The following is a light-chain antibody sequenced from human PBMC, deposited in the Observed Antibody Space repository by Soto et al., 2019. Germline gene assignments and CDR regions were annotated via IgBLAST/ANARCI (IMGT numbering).Light chain of an antibody. Sequence: EIVLTQSPVTLSLSPVERATLSCMASQSISNYLTWYQQKPGQVPRLLIYDASKRATGIPARISGSGSGTDFTLTISSLEPEDFAVYYCQQRSNWPITFGQGTRLEIK. CDR1: QSISNY. V-gene: IGKV3-11*01. J-gene: IGKJ5*01. CDR3: QQRSNWPIT. CDR2: DAS.